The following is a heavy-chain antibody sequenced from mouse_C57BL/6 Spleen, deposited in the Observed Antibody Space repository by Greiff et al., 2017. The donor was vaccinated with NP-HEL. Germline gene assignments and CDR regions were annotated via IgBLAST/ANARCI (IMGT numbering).Heavy chain of an antibody. Sequence: EVQLVESGGGLVKPGGSLKLSCAASGFTFSSYAMSWVRQTPEKRLEWVATISDGGSYTYYPDNVKGRFTISRDNAKNNLYLQMSHLKSEDTAMYYCAREEGAYYRVFDYWGQGTTLTVSS. V-gene: IGHV5-4*01. CDR1: GFTFSSYA. CDR3: AREEGAYYRVFDY. J-gene: IGHJ2*01. D-gene: IGHD2-14*01. CDR2: ISDGGSYT.